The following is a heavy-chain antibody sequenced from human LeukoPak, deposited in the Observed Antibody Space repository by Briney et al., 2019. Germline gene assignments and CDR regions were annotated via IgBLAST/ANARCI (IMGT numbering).Heavy chain of an antibody. V-gene: IGHV3-30*04. CDR1: AFTFSTYA. CDR3: ARAHRRPRYYYYGMDV. J-gene: IGHJ6*02. Sequence: PGRSLRLSCAASAFTFSTYAMHWVRQAPGKGLEWVGVISYDGSNKYYADSVKGRFTISRDNSKNTVYLQMNSLRAEDTAVYYCARAHRRPRYYYYGMDVWGQGTTVTVSS. CDR2: ISYDGSNK. D-gene: IGHD3-16*02.